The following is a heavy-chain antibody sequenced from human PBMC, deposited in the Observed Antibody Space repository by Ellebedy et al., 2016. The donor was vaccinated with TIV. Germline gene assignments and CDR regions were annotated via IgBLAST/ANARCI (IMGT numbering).Heavy chain of an antibody. CDR3: ARDSRRSGSYLRRSPGYYFDY. Sequence: PGGSLRLSCAASGFTFSSYAMHWVRQAPGKGLEWVAVISYDGSNKYYADSVKGRFTISRDNSKNTLYLQMNSLRAEDTAVYYCARDSRRSGSYLRRSPGYYFDYWGQGTLVTVSS. V-gene: IGHV3-30-3*01. D-gene: IGHD1-26*01. J-gene: IGHJ4*02. CDR1: GFTFSSYA. CDR2: ISYDGSNK.